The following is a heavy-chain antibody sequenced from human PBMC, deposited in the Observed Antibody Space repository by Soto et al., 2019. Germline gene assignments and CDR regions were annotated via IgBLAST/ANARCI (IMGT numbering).Heavy chain of an antibody. CDR3: AREMRITMVRRVMPWFDR. D-gene: IGHD3-10*01. Sequence: GRSLRLSCAASGFTFSSYAMHLVRQAPGKGLEWVALISYDGSNKYYADSVKGRFTISRDNSKNTLYLQMNSLRAEDTAVYYCAREMRITMVRRVMPWFDRWGQGTLVTVSS. CDR1: GFTFSSYA. V-gene: IGHV3-30-3*01. CDR2: ISYDGSNK. J-gene: IGHJ5*02.